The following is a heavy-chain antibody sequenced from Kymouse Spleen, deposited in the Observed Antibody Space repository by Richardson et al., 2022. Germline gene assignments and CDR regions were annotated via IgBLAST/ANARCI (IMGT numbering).Heavy chain of an antibody. V-gene: IGHV4-34*01. J-gene: IGHJ3*02. CDR2: INHSGST. D-gene: IGHD6-13*01. CDR3: AGIAAAGEDAFDI. Sequence: QVQLQQWGAGLLKPSETLSLTCAVYGGSFSGYYWSWIRQPPGKGLEWIGEINHSGSTNYNPSLKSRVTISVDTSKNQFSLKLSSVTAADTAVYYCAGIAAAGEDAFDIWGQGTMVTVSS. CDR1: GGSFSGYY.